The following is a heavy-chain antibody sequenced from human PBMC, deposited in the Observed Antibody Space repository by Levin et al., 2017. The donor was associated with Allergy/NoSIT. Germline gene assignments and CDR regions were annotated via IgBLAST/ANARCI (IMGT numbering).Heavy chain of an antibody. D-gene: IGHD2/OR15-2a*01. Sequence: SETLSLTCTVSGGSISDDSYYWAWVRQPPGKGLEWVGSIYYDGSAYYNPSLKTRLTISVDTSKNQFSLRVNSVIAADTAVYYCAGEPNSPYYYHYGLDVWGPGTTVTVSS. CDR2: IYYDGSA. CDR1: GGSISDDSYY. V-gene: IGHV4-39*07. CDR3: AGEPNSPYYYHYGLDV. J-gene: IGHJ6*02.